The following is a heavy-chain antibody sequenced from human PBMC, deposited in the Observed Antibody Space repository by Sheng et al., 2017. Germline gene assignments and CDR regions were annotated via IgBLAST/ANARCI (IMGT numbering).Heavy chain of an antibody. D-gene: IGHD3-10*01. Sequence: EVHLVESGGGWVQPGETLRLSCAASGLAFSNCGMSWVRQAPGKGLEWVSAISGSGDATYYADSVKGRFTISRDNSMNTVYLQMNNLRAQDTALYYCVKDLDPTRDGSAIWGDYWGLGTKVTVSS. J-gene: IGHJ4*02. CDR2: ISGSGDAT. CDR1: GLAFSNCG. V-gene: IGHV3-23*04. CDR3: VKDLDPTRDGSAIWGDY.